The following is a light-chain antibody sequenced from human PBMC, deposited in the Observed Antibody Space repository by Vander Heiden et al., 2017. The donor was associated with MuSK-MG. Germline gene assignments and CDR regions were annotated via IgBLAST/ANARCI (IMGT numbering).Light chain of an antibody. V-gene: IGLV1-40*01. J-gene: IGLJ1*01. CDR1: SANIGAGYD. CDR3: QSFDSSLSGYV. Sequence: SPLTQPPSASGAPGQSVTISCTGISANIGAGYDVHWYQQPPGAAPKHVIFGNRNRPSGVPYRFSCSNSGASASLPTTGLQADEEADYYCQSFDSSLSGYVFGSGTKVTVL. CDR2: GNR.